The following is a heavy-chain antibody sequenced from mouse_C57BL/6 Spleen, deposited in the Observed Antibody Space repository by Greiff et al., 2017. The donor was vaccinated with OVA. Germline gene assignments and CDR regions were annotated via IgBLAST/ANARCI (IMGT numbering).Heavy chain of an antibody. CDR2: IHPSDSDT. J-gene: IGHJ2*01. CDR3: AIGYYGHYYFDY. Sequence: QLQQPGAELVKPGASVKVSCKASGYTFTSYWLHWVKQRPGQGLEWIGRIHPSDSDTNYNQKFKGKATLTVDKSSSTACMQLSRLTSEDSAVYYGAIGYYGHYYFDYWGQGTTLTVSS. V-gene: IGHV1-74*01. D-gene: IGHD1-2*01. CDR1: GYTFTSYW.